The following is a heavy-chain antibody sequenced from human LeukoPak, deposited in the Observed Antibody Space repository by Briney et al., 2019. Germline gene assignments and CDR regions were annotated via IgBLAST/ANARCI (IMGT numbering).Heavy chain of an antibody. D-gene: IGHD2-21*02. J-gene: IGHJ4*02. CDR2: VWYDGGNK. Sequence: GGSLRLSCVASGFSFNSHGMTWVRQAPGKGLEWVAFVWYDGGNKYYADSVKGRFAISRDNTKNTVFLQMNSLRAEDTAVYYCAREGPQRWYCGGDCYWQYYFDYWGQGTLVTVSS. V-gene: IGHV3-33*01. CDR3: AREGPQRWYCGGDCYWQYYFDY. CDR1: GFSFNSHG.